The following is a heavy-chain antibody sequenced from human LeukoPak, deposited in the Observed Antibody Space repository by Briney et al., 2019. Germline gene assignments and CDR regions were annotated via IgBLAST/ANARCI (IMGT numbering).Heavy chain of an antibody. CDR2: ILSGGNI. D-gene: IGHD1-1*01. Sequence: GGSLRLSCAASGRSISDQYMSWVRKAPGKGLEWVSIILSGGNIYYADSVKGRITVSRDNSKNTVYLQMNSLRAEDRAVYYCERDRGYAMDVWGQGTTVTVSS. CDR1: GRSISDQY. CDR3: ERDRGYAMDV. V-gene: IGHV3-53*01. J-gene: IGHJ6*02.